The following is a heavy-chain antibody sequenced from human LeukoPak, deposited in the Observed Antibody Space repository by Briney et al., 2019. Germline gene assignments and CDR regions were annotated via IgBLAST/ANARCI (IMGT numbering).Heavy chain of an antibody. D-gene: IGHD6-19*01. J-gene: IGHJ6*02. CDR1: GGSISSDY. Sequence: SETLSLTCTVSGGSISSDYWSWIRQPPGRGLEWIGYIYHSGSTNYNPSLKSRVTISVNTSKNQFSLNLTSVTAADTAVYYRARHEGVAGGRDYYYYGVDVWGQGTTVTASS. V-gene: IGHV4-59*08. CDR2: IYHSGST. CDR3: ARHEGVAGGRDYYYYGVDV.